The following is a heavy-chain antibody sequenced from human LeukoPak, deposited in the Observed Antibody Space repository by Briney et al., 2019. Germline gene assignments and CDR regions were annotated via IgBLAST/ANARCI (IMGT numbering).Heavy chain of an antibody. V-gene: IGHV3-23*01. CDR2: ISDSGGSS. J-gene: IGHJ4*02. D-gene: IGHD3-10*01. Sequence: GGSLRLSCAASGFTFNIYAMSWVCQAPGKGLEWVASISDSGGSSYYADSVRGRFTISGDNSENTAYLQMNSLRAEDTAIYYCAKAVWSAGLLWAFDYWGQGTLVTVSS. CDR3: AKAVWSAGLLWAFDY. CDR1: GFTFNIYA.